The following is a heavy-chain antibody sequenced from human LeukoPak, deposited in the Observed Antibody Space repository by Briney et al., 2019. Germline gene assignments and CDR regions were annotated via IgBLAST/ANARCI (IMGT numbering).Heavy chain of an antibody. Sequence: GGSLRLSCAASGFTFSTYDMHWVRPAPGKGLEWVSGMGKTAGDTYYSGSVKGRFTISRENAKNSVYLEMNSLEAGDTAVYYCARGAAGFDYWGQGTLVSVSS. CDR2: MGKTAGDT. D-gene: IGHD6-13*01. CDR1: GFTFSTYD. V-gene: IGHV3-13*04. J-gene: IGHJ4*02. CDR3: ARGAAGFDY.